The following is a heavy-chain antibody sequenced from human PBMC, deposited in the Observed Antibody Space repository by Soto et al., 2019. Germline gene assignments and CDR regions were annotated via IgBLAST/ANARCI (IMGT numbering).Heavy chain of an antibody. CDR3: AGVVLRFLEWLSCDAFDI. CDR2: ISSSGRTI. D-gene: IGHD3-3*01. J-gene: IGHJ3*02. V-gene: IGHV3-48*03. CDR1: GFTFSSYE. Sequence: PGGSLRLSCAASGFTFSSYEMNWVRKAPGKWLEWVSYISSSGRTIYYADTVKGRFTISRDNAKNSLYLQMNSLRAEDTAVYYCAGVVLRFLEWLSCDAFDIWGQGTMVTVS.